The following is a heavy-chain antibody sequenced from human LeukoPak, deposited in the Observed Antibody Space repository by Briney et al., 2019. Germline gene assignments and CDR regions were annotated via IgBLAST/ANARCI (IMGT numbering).Heavy chain of an antibody. V-gene: IGHV3-33*01. CDR1: GFTFSSYG. D-gene: IGHD1-26*01. J-gene: IGHJ4*02. CDR3: AREGEGATTPQPPPGDY. CDR2: IWYDGSNK. Sequence: SGGSLRLSCAASGFTFSSYGMHWVRQAPGKGLEWVAVIWYDGSNKYYADSVKGRFTISRDNSKNTLYLQMNSLRAEDTAVYYCAREGEGATTPQPPPGDYWGQGTLVTVSS.